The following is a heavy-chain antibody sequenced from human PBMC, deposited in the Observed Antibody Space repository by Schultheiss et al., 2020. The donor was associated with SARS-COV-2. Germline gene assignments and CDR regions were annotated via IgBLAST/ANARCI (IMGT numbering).Heavy chain of an antibody. D-gene: IGHD1-26*01. J-gene: IGHJ1*01. CDR2: IYYSGST. CDR3: ARIGRYSGSYGY. CDR1: GGSFSGYY. Sequence: SETLSLTCADYGGSFSGYYWSWIRQPPGKGLEWIGYIYYSGSTNYNPSLKSRVTISVDTSKNQFSLKLSSVTAADTAVYYCARIGRYSGSYGYWGQGTLVTVSS. V-gene: IGHV4-59*01.